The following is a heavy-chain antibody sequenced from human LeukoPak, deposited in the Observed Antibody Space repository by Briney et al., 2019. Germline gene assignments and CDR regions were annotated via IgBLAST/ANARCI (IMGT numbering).Heavy chain of an antibody. V-gene: IGHV1-46*01. CDR3: ARDRYTWHDRDWFDS. CDR2: INPSGGST. D-gene: IGHD1-20*01. J-gene: IGHJ5*01. CDR1: GYTFTSYY. Sequence: ASVKVSCKASGYTFTSYYMHWVRQAPGQGLEWMGIINPSGGSTSYAQKFQGRVTMTRDTSTSTVYMELSSLRSEDTAVYYCARDRYTWHDRDWFDSWGQGTLVTVSS.